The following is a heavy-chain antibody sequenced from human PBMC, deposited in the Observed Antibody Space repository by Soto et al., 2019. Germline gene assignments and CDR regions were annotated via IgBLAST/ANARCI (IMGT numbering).Heavy chain of an antibody. V-gene: IGHV1-46*01. J-gene: IGHJ4*02. D-gene: IGHD6-19*01. CDR2: IIPSVGIT. CDR3: ARDTSSGWYDFDY. CDR1: GYTFTSYY. Sequence: ASVKVSCKASGYTFTSYYMHWVRQAPGQGLEWMGIIIPSVGITSYAQKFQGRVTITADTSTSTAYMELSSLRSEDTAVYYRARDTSSGWYDFDYWGQGTQVTVSS.